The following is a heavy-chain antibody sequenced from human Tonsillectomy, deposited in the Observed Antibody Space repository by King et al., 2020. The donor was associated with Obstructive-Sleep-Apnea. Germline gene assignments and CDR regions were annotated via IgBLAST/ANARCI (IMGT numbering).Heavy chain of an antibody. CDR2: IYLSGST. J-gene: IGHJ2*01. V-gene: IGHV4-39*07. CDR1: GGSISSSSDY. CDR3: ARDEQLIPYWYFDL. Sequence: QLQLQESGPGLVKPSETLSLTCTVSGGSISSSSDYWGWIRQPPGKGLEWIGSIYLSGSTYSNPSLKSRVTISVDTSKNQFSLKLNSLTAADTAVYYCARDEQLIPYWYFDLWGRGTLVTVSS. D-gene: IGHD6-13*01.